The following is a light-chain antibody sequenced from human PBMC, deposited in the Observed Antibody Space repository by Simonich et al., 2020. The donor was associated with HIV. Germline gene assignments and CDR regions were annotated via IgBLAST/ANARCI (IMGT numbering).Light chain of an antibody. V-gene: IGKV2-29*02. CDR2: EVS. CDR3: LQGLQPPIT. Sequence: DIVMTQTPLSLSVTPGQPASISCKSSQSLLHSDGKTYLYWYLQKPGQSPQLLIYEVSSRVAGVPDRFSGSGSGTDFTLKISRVEAEDVGVYYCLQGLQPPITFGQGTRLEIK. CDR1: QSLLHSDGKTY. J-gene: IGKJ5*01.